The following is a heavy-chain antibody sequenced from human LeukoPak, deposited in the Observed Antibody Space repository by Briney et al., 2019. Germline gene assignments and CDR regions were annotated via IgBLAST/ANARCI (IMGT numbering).Heavy chain of an antibody. CDR1: GYTFTSYG. J-gene: IGHJ6*02. CDR2: ISAYNGNT. V-gene: IGHV1-18*01. Sequence: ASVKVSCKASGYTFTSYGISWVRQAPGQGLEWMGWISAYNGNTSYAQKLQGRVTMTTDTSTSTAYVELRSLRSDDTAVYYCARDGSGITIFGVVIKSGMDVWGQGTTVTISS. CDR3: ARDGSGITIFGVVIKSGMDV. D-gene: IGHD3-3*01.